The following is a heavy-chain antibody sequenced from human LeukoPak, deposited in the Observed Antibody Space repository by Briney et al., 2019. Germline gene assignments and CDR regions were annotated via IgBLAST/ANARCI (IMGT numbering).Heavy chain of an antibody. Sequence: PSETLSLTCAVYGGSFSGYYWSWIRQPPGKGLEWIGEINHSGSTNYNPSLKSRVTISVDTSKNQFSLKLSSVTAADTAVYYCARDREQWLVASLFDYWGQGTLVTVSS. CDR2: INHSGST. V-gene: IGHV4-34*01. J-gene: IGHJ4*02. CDR1: GGSFSGYY. D-gene: IGHD6-19*01. CDR3: ARDREQWLVASLFDY.